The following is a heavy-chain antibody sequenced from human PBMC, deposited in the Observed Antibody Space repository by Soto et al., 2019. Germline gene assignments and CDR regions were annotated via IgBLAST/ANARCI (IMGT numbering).Heavy chain of an antibody. CDR2: ISGSGGST. D-gene: IGHD3-3*01. CDR1: GFTFSSYA. CDR3: AKSQYYDFWSGYKANNWFDP. V-gene: IGHV3-23*01. Sequence: GGSLRLSCAASGFTFSSYAMSWVRQAPGKGLEWVSAISGSGGSTYYADSVKGRFTISRDNSKNTLYLQMNSLRAEDTAVYYCAKSQYYDFWSGYKANNWFDPWGQGTLVTV. J-gene: IGHJ5*02.